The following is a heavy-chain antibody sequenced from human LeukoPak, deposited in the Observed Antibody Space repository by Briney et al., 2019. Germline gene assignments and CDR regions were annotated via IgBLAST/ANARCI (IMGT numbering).Heavy chain of an antibody. Sequence: GGSLRLSCAASEFSFSIYWMSWVRQAPGKGLEWVANIKPDGDEKYYVDSVKGRFTISRDNAKNSLYLEMNTLSAEDTAVYYCARDASSGTYFSYAFDMWGQGTAVTVSS. CDR1: EFSFSIYW. D-gene: IGHD1-26*01. V-gene: IGHV3-7*01. CDR2: IKPDGDEK. J-gene: IGHJ3*02. CDR3: ARDASSGTYFSYAFDM.